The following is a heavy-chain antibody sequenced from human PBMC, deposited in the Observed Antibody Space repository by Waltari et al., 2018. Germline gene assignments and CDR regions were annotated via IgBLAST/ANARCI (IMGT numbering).Heavy chain of an antibody. CDR3: ARGGGPRTIVAVTFDY. Sequence: QVQLVQSGAEVKEPGASVKVSCRASGSSFTTFGINWVRQAPGHGLEWMGWISGYSGNANYEQKLQGRVTMTTDTSTSTAYLELRGLRPDDTAVYYCARGGGPRTIVAVTFDYWGQGTLVTVSS. CDR2: ISGYSGNA. CDR1: GSSFTTFG. V-gene: IGHV1-18*01. J-gene: IGHJ4*02. D-gene: IGHD6-19*01.